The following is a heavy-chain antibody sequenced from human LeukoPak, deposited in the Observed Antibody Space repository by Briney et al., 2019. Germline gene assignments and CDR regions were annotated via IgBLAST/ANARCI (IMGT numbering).Heavy chain of an antibody. V-gene: IGHV1-2*02. Sequence: ASVKVSCKASGYTFTGYYMHWVRQAPGQGLEWMGWINPSTGGTNYAQKFQGRVTMTRDTSISTAYMELSRLRSDDTAVYYCARFYYYGSGNDWYFYGMDVWGQGTTVTVSS. D-gene: IGHD3-10*01. J-gene: IGHJ6*02. CDR3: ARFYYYGSGNDWYFYGMDV. CDR2: INPSTGGT. CDR1: GYTFTGYY.